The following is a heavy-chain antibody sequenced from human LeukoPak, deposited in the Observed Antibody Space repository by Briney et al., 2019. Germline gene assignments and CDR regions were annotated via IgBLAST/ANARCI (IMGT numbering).Heavy chain of an antibody. CDR1: GGSISSGGYY. J-gene: IGHJ5*02. Sequence: SQTLSLTCTVSGGSISSGGYYWSWIRQHPGKGLEWIGYIYYSGSPYYNPSLKSRLTISVDTSRNQFSLQLTSVTAADTAVYYCARDEGSGSYYNSQNWFDPWGQGTLVTVSS. V-gene: IGHV4-31*03. CDR3: ARDEGSGSYYNSQNWFDP. D-gene: IGHD3-10*01. CDR2: IYYSGSP.